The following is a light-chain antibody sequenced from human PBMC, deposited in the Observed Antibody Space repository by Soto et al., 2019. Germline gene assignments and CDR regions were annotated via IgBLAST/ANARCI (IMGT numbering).Light chain of an antibody. CDR2: AAS. CDR3: QQSYSTPYT. J-gene: IGKJ2*01. Sequence: DIQMTQSPSSLSASVGDRVTITCRASQSISSYLNWYQQKPGKAPKLLIYAASSLQSGVPSRFSGSGSGTDVTLTSSTLPPADCATYYCQQSYSTPYTFGQGTKLEIK. CDR1: QSISSY. V-gene: IGKV1-39*01.